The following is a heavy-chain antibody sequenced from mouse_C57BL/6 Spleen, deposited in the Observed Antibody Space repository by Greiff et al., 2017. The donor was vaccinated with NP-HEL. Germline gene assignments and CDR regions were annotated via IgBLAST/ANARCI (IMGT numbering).Heavy chain of an antibody. D-gene: IGHD2-2*01. Sequence: LQESGAELVKPGASVKMSCKASGYTFTTYPIEWMKQNHGKSLEWIGNFHPYNDDTKYNEKFKGKATLTVEKSSSTVYLGLSRLTSDDSAVYYCGRRGGNDEGDYAMDYWGQGTSVTVSS. CDR1: GYTFTTYP. CDR3: GRRGGNDEGDYAMDY. V-gene: IGHV1-47*01. J-gene: IGHJ4*01. CDR2: FHPYNDDT.